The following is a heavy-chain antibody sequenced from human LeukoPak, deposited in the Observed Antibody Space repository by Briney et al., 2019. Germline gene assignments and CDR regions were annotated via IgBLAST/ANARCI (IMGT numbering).Heavy chain of an antibody. J-gene: IGHJ4*02. CDR3: TKRLDSSGYYYAPDY. CDR1: GFTFRTYA. V-gene: IGHV3-23*01. Sequence: PGGSLRLSCAASGFTFRTYAMSWVRQAPAEGLEWVSGIIGNAASTYYADSVKGRFTISIDTSKNTLYLQVNSLRAEDTAVYYCTKRLDSSGYYYAPDYWGQGTLVTVSS. CDR2: IIGNAAST. D-gene: IGHD3-22*01.